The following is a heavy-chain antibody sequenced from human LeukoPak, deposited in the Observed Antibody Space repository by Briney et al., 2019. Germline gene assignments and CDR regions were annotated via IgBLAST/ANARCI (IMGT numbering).Heavy chain of an antibody. CDR1: GFIFTKYG. Sequence: ASVKVSCKASGFIFTKYGISWVRQAPGQGLEWVGWIIGYNGDTNYAQKLQGRVTMTTDTSTTTAYMELRSLRSDDTAFYYCARDPSNTSGWKTWFDTWGQGTLVTVSS. D-gene: IGHD6-19*01. J-gene: IGHJ5*02. CDR2: IIGYNGDT. CDR3: ARDPSNTSGWKTWFDT. V-gene: IGHV1-18*01.